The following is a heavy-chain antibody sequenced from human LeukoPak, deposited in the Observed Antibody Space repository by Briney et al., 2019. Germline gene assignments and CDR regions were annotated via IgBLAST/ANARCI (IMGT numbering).Heavy chain of an antibody. CDR2: ISGGASRT. V-gene: IGHV3-23*01. Sequence: GGSLRLSCAASGFAFNSYAMTWVRQAPGKELEWVSAISGGASRTYYADSVRGRFTISRDNSKNTLYLQMNSLRAEDTAVYYCAKDREHCSGGTCYAMDVWGQGTTVTVSS. CDR1: GFAFNSYA. CDR3: AKDREHCSGGTCYAMDV. D-gene: IGHD2-15*01. J-gene: IGHJ6*02.